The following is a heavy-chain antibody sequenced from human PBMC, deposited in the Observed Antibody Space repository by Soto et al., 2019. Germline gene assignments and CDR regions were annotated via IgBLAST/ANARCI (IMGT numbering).Heavy chain of an antibody. CDR2: MNPNSGNT. V-gene: IGHV1-8*01. J-gene: IGHJ5*02. CDR1: GYTFTSYD. CDR3: ARSRQQLATLRGPNWFDP. Sequence: ASVKVSCKASGYTFTSYDINWVRQATGQGLEWMGWMNPNSGNTGYAQKFQGRVTMTRNTSISTAYMELNSLRAEDTAVYYCARSRQQLATLRGPNWFDPWGQGTLVTVSS. D-gene: IGHD6-13*01.